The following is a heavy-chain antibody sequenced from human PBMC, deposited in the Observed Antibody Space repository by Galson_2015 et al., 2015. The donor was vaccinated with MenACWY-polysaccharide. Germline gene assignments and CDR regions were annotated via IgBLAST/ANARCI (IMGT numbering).Heavy chain of an antibody. CDR3: AKARAMTTVTTGISWY. V-gene: IGHV3-23*01. D-gene: IGHD4-17*01. J-gene: IGHJ4*02. Sequence: SLRLPCAASGFTFSSYAMSWVRQAPGQGLEWVSAISGSGGSTYYADYVKGRFTISRDNSRTQLYLQMNSLSAEDTAVYYCAKARAMTTVTTGISWYWGQGTLVTVSS. CDR1: GFTFSSYA. CDR2: ISGSGGST.